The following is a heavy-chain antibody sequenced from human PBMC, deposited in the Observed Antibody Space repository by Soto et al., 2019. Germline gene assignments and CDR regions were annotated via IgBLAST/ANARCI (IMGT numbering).Heavy chain of an antibody. D-gene: IGHD4-4*01. Sequence: LRLSCAASGSSFPNYPMHWVRQTPDKGLEWLAVISHDGVTKNSADSVKGRFSISRDNSRNRLYLDMNSLRTEDTAMYYCVRGGYSSSWERLDPWGQGTLVTVSS. CDR3: VRGGYSSSWERLDP. CDR2: ISHDGVTK. CDR1: GSSFPNYP. V-gene: IGHV3-30-3*01. J-gene: IGHJ5*02.